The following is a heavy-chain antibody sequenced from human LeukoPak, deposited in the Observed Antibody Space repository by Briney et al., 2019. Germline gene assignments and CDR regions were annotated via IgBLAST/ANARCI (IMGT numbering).Heavy chain of an antibody. Sequence: SQTLSLTCTVSGGSISSGGYYWSWIRQHPGKGLEWIGYIYYSGSTYYNPSLKSRVTISVDTSKNQFSLKLSSVTAADTAVYYCARDKWFGDYGVRDDAFDIWGQGTMVTVSS. J-gene: IGHJ3*02. CDR2: IYYSGST. D-gene: IGHD4-17*01. V-gene: IGHV4-31*03. CDR1: GGSISSGGYY. CDR3: ARDKWFGDYGVRDDAFDI.